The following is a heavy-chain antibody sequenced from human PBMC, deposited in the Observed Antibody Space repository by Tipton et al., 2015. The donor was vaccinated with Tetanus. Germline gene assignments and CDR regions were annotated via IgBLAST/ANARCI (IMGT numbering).Heavy chain of an antibody. V-gene: IGHV4-4*07. CDR2: IYTSGST. D-gene: IGHD6-13*01. Sequence: TLSLTCSVSGDSISSFYWSWIRQPAGKGLEWIGRIYTSGSTSYNPSLKSRVTMSVDTSKRQFSLKLNSVTAADTAVYYCARGWGSSWYYFDYWGQGILVTVSS. CDR3: ARGWGSSWYYFDY. CDR1: GDSISSFY. J-gene: IGHJ4*02.